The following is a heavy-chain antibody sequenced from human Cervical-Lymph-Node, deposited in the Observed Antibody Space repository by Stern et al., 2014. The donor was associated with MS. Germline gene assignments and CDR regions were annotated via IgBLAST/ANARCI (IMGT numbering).Heavy chain of an antibody. V-gene: IGHV3-23*01. CDR3: AKSTVTSLSDY. D-gene: IGHD4-17*01. J-gene: IGHJ4*02. CDR2: INGSAGST. Sequence: EVQLLESGGGLVQPGGSLRLSCGASGFTFSSYAMSWVRQAPGKGLEWVSVINGSAGSTYYAASVKGRFTIYSDNSKNTTDLQMHSLRAEDTAVYYCAKSTVTSLSDYWGQGTLVTVSS. CDR1: GFTFSSYA.